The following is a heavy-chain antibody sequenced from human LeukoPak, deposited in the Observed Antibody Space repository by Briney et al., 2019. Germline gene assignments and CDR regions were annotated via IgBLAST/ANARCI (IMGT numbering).Heavy chain of an antibody. CDR3: AAVRGVIGGYYFDY. V-gene: IGHV1-3*01. CDR1: GYTFTSYA. CDR2: INAGNGNT. D-gene: IGHD3-10*01. Sequence: ASVKVSCKASGYTFTSYAMHWVRQAPGQRLEWMGWINAGNGNTEYSQKFQGRVTITRDTSASTAYMELSSLRSEDTAVYYCAAVRGVIGGYYFDYWGQGTLVTVSS. J-gene: IGHJ4*02.